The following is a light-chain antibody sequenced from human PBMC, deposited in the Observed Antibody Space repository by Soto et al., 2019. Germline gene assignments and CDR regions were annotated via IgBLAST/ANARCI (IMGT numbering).Light chain of an antibody. Sequence: QSLLTQPASLSGSPGQSITISCTGTSNDIGDYNYVSWYQQHPGEAPKLMIYEISKRPSGVSNRFSGSKSGNTASLTISGLQAEDEANYYCSSYTSTGTLYVFGTGTKVTVL. V-gene: IGLV2-14*01. CDR1: SNDIGDYNY. CDR3: SSYTSTGTLYV. CDR2: EIS. J-gene: IGLJ1*01.